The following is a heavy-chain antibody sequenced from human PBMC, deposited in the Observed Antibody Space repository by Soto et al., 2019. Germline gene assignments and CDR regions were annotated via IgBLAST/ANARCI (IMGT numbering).Heavy chain of an antibody. CDR3: ARVQGTAMASNY. V-gene: IGHV4-34*01. J-gene: IGHJ4*02. CDR1: GGSFSGYY. D-gene: IGHD5-18*01. CDR2: INHSGST. Sequence: SETLSLTCAVYGGSFSGYYWSWIRQPPGKGLEWIGEINHSGSTNYNPSLKSRVTISVDTSKNQFSLKLSSVTAADTAVYYCARVQGTAMASNYWGQGTLVTAPQ.